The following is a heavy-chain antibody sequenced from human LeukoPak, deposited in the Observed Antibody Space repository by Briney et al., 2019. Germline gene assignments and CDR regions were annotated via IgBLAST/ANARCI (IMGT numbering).Heavy chain of an antibody. Sequence: GGSLRLSCAASGFTFNRYTMSWVRQAPAKGLEWVSAISDSGDTYYTDSVEGRFTISRDDSKNTLWLQMSSLRAEDTALYYCARDRGGYCSGGTCSFRYWGQGTLVTVSS. CDR3: ARDRGGYCSGGTCSFRY. J-gene: IGHJ4*02. V-gene: IGHV3-23*01. D-gene: IGHD2-15*01. CDR1: GFTFNRYT. CDR2: ISDSGDT.